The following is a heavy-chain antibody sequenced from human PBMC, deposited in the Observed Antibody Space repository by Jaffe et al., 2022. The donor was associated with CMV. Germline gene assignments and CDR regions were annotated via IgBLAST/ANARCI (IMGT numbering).Heavy chain of an antibody. J-gene: IGHJ6*02. V-gene: IGHV1-2*02. D-gene: IGHD5-18*01. Sequence: QVQLVQSGAEVKKPGASVKVSCKASGYTFTGYYMHWVRQAPGQGLEWMGWINPNSGGTNYAQKFQGRVTMTRDTSISTAYMELSRLRSDDTAVYYCARDTAMETGAYYYYYYGMDVWGQGTTVTVSS. CDR2: INPNSGGT. CDR3: ARDTAMETGAYYYYYYGMDV. CDR1: GYTFTGYY.